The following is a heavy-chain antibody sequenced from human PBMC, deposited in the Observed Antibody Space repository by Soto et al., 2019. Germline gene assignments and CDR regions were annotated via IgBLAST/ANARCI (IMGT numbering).Heavy chain of an antibody. CDR3: ARCVGGSMYDNSGKYDS. CDR1: GFIFGGSG. J-gene: IGHJ5*02. D-gene: IGHD3-22*01. CDR2: VSNDGSWK. V-gene: IGHV3-30*03. Sequence: QVQLVESGGGVVQPGRSLRLTGAASGFIFGGSGRHWVRQAPGKWLEWVALVSNDGSWKYYGDSVKGRFTISRENAENTLYLQTNGLRAEDTAVYYCARCVGGSMYDNSGKYDSWGQGNMV.